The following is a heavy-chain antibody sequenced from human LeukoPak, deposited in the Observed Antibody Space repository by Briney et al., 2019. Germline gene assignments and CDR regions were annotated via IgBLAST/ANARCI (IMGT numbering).Heavy chain of an antibody. CDR3: ARSFPWFGELLYT. CDR2: IYGSGNT. J-gene: IGHJ5*02. CDR1: SGAISTSHW. Sequence: SGTLSLTCTVSSGAISTSHWLSWVRQPPGKGLEWIGEIYGSGNTNYNPSLKSRVTISVDTSKDQFSLKLSSVTAADTAVYYCARSFPWFGELLYTWGQGTLVTVSS. D-gene: IGHD3-10*01. V-gene: IGHV4-4*02.